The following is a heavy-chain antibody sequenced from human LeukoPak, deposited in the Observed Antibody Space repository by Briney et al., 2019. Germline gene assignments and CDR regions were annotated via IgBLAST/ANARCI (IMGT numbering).Heavy chain of an antibody. CDR3: ARHAYYDFVTGLFDP. CDR2: IYYSGNT. Sequence: SETLSLTCTVSGGSISSSNYYWGWIRQPPGKGLEWIGSIYYSGNTYYNPSLESRVTISVDTSKNHFSLNLNSVTAADTAMYYCARHAYYDFVTGLFDPWGQGTLVTVSS. D-gene: IGHD3-3*01. V-gene: IGHV4-39*01. CDR1: GGSISSSNYY. J-gene: IGHJ5*02.